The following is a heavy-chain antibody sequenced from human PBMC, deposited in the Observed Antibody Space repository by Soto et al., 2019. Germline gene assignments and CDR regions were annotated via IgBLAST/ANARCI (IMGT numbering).Heavy chain of an antibody. CDR2: MYHGGRT. V-gene: IGHV4-59*02. CDR1: GDSVTNYF. Sequence: SDTQCHTWTISGDSVTNYFCSGIRHPPGKGLAWIGHMYHGGRTNYSPSLKSRVTMSLDSSRNQFSLNLSSVTAADTAVYFCARDPGYCTNGVCPIFDFWGQGLLVTVSS. D-gene: IGHD2-8*01. J-gene: IGHJ4*02. CDR3: ARDPGYCTNGVCPIFDF.